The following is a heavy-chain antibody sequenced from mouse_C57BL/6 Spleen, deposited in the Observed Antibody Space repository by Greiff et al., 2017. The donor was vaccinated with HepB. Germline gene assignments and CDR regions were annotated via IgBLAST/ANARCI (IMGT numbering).Heavy chain of an antibody. D-gene: IGHD2-4*01. Sequence: VQLVESGPELVKPGASVKISCKASGYTFTDYYINWVKQRPGQGLEWIGWIFPGSGSTYYNEKFKGKATLTVDKSSSTAYMLLSSLTSEDSAVYFCASGYDYDGGYFDVWGTGTTVTVSS. CDR3: ASGYDYDGGYFDV. CDR2: IFPGSGST. V-gene: IGHV1-75*01. J-gene: IGHJ1*03. CDR1: GYTFTDYY.